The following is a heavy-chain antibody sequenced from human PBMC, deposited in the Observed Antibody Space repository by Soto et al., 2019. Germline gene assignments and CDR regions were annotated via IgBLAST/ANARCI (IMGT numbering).Heavy chain of an antibody. J-gene: IGHJ4*02. Sequence: QVQLQESGPGLVKPSQTLSLTCTISGGSISSGGYYWSWIRQHPGKGLEWIGYIYYSGSTYYNPSLKSRVTISVDTSKNQFSLKLSSVTAADTAVYYCASARLGYCSGGSCPQTDDYWGQGTLVTVSS. CDR1: GGSISSGGYY. CDR2: IYYSGST. CDR3: ASARLGYCSGGSCPQTDDY. D-gene: IGHD2-15*01. V-gene: IGHV4-31*03.